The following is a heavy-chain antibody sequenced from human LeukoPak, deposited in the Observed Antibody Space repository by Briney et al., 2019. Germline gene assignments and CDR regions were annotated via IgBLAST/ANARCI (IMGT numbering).Heavy chain of an antibody. CDR3: ARDYVWGSRESDY. J-gene: IGHJ4*02. V-gene: IGHV3-21*01. D-gene: IGHD7-27*01. CDR1: GFTFSSYS. Sequence: GGSLRLSCAASGFTFSSYSMNWVRQAPGKGLEWVSSISSRSTYIYHADSVKGRFTISRDNAKNSLYLQMNSLRAEDTAVYYCARDYVWGSRESDYWGQGTLVTVSS. CDR2: ISSRSTYI.